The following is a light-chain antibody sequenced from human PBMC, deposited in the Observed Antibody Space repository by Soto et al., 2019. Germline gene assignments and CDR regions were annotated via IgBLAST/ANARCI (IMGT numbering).Light chain of an antibody. Sequence: EIVLTQSPGTLSLSPGERVTLSCRASQSVSNNYLAWYQQKPGQAPRLLIYGASNRATGIPDRFSGSGSGTDFTLTISRLEPEDFAVYYCQQYDNSPITFGQGTRLEIK. J-gene: IGKJ5*01. CDR2: GAS. V-gene: IGKV3-20*01. CDR1: QSVSNNY. CDR3: QQYDNSPIT.